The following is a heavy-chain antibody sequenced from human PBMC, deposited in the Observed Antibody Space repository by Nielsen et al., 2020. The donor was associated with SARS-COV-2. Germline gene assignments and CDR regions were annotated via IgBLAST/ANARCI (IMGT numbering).Heavy chain of an antibody. CDR2: IYSGGSST. D-gene: IGHD5-18*01. V-gene: IGHV3-23*03. CDR1: GFTFSSYA. CDR3: ATNVRVNTAMVLHGMDV. Sequence: GESLKISCAASGFTFSSYAMSWVRQAPGKGLEWVSVIYSGGSSTYYADSVKGRFTISRDNSKNTLYLQMNSLRAEDTAVYYCATNVRVNTAMVLHGMDVWGRGTTVTVSS. J-gene: IGHJ6*02.